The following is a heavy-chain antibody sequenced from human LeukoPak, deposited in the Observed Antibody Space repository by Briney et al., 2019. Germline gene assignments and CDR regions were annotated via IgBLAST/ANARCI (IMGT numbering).Heavy chain of an antibody. J-gene: IGHJ5*02. CDR2: ITGNSNYI. V-gene: IGHV3-21*01. Sequence: PGGSLRLSCAASGFTFSIYSINWVRQAPGKGLEWVSFITGNSNYIYYADSVKGRFTISRDNAKNSLYLQMNSLRAEDTAVYYCARDRYYDSSGYPQVGTSNWFDPWGQGTLVTVSS. D-gene: IGHD3-22*01. CDR3: ARDRYYDSSGYPQVGTSNWFDP. CDR1: GFTFSIYS.